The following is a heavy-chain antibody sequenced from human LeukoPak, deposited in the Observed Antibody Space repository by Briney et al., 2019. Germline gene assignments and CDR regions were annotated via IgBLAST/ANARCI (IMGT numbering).Heavy chain of an antibody. D-gene: IGHD2-21*01. V-gene: IGHV4-34*01. J-gene: IGHJ4*02. Sequence: PSETLSLTCAVYGGSFSGYYWSWIRQPPGKGLEWIGEINHSGSTNYNPSLKSRVTISVDTSKNQFSLKLSSVTAADTAVYYCARLPPYCGGDCYSFDYWGQGTLVTVSS. CDR3: ARLPPYCGGDCYSFDY. CDR2: INHSGST. CDR1: GGSFSGYY.